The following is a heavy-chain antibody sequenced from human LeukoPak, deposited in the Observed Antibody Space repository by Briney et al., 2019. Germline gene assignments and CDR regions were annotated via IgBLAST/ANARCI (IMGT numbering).Heavy chain of an antibody. CDR2: MNPNSGNT. V-gene: IGHV1-8*01. CDR1: GYTFTSYD. J-gene: IGHJ4*02. CDR3: ARGAQYDYVWGSYPNPSDY. Sequence: ASVKVSCKASGYTFTSYDINWVRQATGQGLEWMGWMNPNSGNTGYAQKFQGRVTMTRNTSISTAYMELSSLRSEDTAVYYCARGAQYDYVWGSYPNPSDYWGQGTLVTVSS. D-gene: IGHD3-16*02.